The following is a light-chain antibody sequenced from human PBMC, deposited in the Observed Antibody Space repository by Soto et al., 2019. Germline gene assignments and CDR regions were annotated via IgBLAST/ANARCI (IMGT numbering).Light chain of an antibody. J-gene: IGKJ1*01. CDR3: QQYSIYPWT. CDR1: ENIDTR. V-gene: IGKV1-5*03. CDR2: MAS. Sequence: DIQMTQSPSTLSASVGDRVTITCRASENIDTRLAWYQQRPGKAPNLLIYMASSLESGVPGRFSGSGSGTEFTLTISSLQPDDFATYYCQQYSIYPWTFGQGPKVDIK.